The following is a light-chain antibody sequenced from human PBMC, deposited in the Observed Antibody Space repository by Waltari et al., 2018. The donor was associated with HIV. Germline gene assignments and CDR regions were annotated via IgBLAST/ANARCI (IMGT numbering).Light chain of an antibody. J-gene: IGLJ1*01. CDR1: SSNIGSNI. V-gene: IGLV1-44*01. CDR3: ATWDDTLNGYV. CDR2: SSN. Sequence: QSMLTQPPSASGTPGQRATISCSGSSSNIGSNIVNWYQLLPGTAPKPLIYSSNQRPPGVPDRISGSKSGTSASLAISGLQSEDEADYYCATWDDTLNGYVFGTGTKVTVL.